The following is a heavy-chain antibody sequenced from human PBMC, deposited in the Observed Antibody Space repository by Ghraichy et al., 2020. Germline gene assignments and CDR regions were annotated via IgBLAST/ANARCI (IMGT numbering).Heavy chain of an antibody. D-gene: IGHD2-21*02. V-gene: IGHV3-7*03. J-gene: IGHJ3*02. CDR2: IKQDGSEK. CDR3: ARHFRAYCGGDCYSEAFDI. CDR1: GFTFSSYW. Sequence: GGSLRLSCAASGFTFSSYWMSWVRQAPGKGLEWVANIKQDGSEKYYVDSVKGRFTISRDNAKNSLYLQMNSLRAEDTAVYYCARHFRAYCGGDCYSEAFDIWGQGTMVTVSS.